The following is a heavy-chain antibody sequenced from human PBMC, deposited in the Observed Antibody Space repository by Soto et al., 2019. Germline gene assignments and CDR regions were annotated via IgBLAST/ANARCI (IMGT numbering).Heavy chain of an antibody. Sequence: ASVKVSCKAPGYNFIDYSINWVRQAPGQGLEWMGWMNPKSGHTAHAQKFQGRVTITADESTSTAYMELSSLRSEDTAVYYCARDIVATIKGGNWFDPWGQGTQVTVSS. J-gene: IGHJ5*02. V-gene: IGHV1-8*01. CDR2: MNPKSGHT. CDR1: GYNFIDYS. D-gene: IGHD5-12*01. CDR3: ARDIVATIKGGNWFDP.